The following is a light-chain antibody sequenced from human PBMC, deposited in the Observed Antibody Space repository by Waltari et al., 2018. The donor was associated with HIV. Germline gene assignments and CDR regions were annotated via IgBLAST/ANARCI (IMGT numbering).Light chain of an antibody. J-gene: IGLJ2*01. CDR3: CSYAGTSTVV. CDR2: EVS. V-gene: IGLV2-23*02. Sequence: QSALTQPASVSGSPGQSMPISCTGTSSDFGSYNLVSWYQQHPGKAPKLMMYEVSKRPSGVSNRFSGSKSGNTASLTMSGLQVEDEADYYCCSYAGTSTVVVGGGTKLTVL. CDR1: SSDFGSYNL.